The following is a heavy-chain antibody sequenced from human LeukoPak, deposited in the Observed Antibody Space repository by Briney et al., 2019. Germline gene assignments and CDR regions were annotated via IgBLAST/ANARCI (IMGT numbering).Heavy chain of an antibody. J-gene: IGHJ6*02. CDR2: ISYDGSNK. Sequence: PGGSLRLSCAASGFTFSSYAMHWVRQAPGKGLEWVAVISYDGSNKYYADSVKGRFTISRDNSKNTLYLQMNSLRAEDTAVYYCARWADSSGYYGYYYYGMDVWGQGTTVTVSS. CDR3: ARWADSSGYYGYYYYGMDV. D-gene: IGHD3-22*01. CDR1: GFTFSSYA. V-gene: IGHV3-30*04.